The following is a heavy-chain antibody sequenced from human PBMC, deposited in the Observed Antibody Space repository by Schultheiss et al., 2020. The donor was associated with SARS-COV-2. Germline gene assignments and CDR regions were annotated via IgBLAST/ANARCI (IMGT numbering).Heavy chain of an antibody. CDR3: EGTNHHYYYYGMDV. Sequence: GGSLRLSCAASGFTFSSYGMHWVRQAPGKGLEWVAVIWYDGSNKYYADSVKGRFTISRDNAKNTLYLQMNSLRAEDTAVYYCEGTNHHYYYYGMDVWGQGGTVTVAS. CDR2: IWYDGSNK. CDR1: GFTFSSYG. V-gene: IGHV3-33*03. J-gene: IGHJ6*02. D-gene: IGHD1-14*01.